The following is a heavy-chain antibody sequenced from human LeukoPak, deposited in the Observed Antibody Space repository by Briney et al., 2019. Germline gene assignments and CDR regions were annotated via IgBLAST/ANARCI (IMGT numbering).Heavy chain of an antibody. D-gene: IGHD1-26*01. CDR1: GFTFSSYS. Sequence: GGSLRLSCAASGFTFSSYSMNWVRQAPGKGLEWVSAISGSGGSIYYADSVKGRFTISRDNSKNTLYLQMNSLRAEDTAVYYCARERLGSYRGHFDYWGQGTLVTVSS. V-gene: IGHV3-23*01. J-gene: IGHJ4*02. CDR2: ISGSGGSI. CDR3: ARERLGSYRGHFDY.